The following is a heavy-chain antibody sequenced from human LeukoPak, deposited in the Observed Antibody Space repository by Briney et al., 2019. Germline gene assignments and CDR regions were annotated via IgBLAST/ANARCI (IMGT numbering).Heavy chain of an antibody. Sequence: GGSLRLSCAVSGFTFRTYWMSWARQAPGKELEWVANIKQDGSERYYVDSVKGRFTISRDNAKNSLYLQMNSLRAEDTAVYYCARDLPCGDSSDYWGQGTLVTVSS. V-gene: IGHV3-7*01. CDR1: GFTFRTYW. J-gene: IGHJ4*02. CDR2: IKQDGSER. D-gene: IGHD4-17*01. CDR3: ARDLPCGDSSDY.